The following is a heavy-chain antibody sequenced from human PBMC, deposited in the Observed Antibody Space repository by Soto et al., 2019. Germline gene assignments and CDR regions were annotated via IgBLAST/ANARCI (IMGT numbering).Heavy chain of an antibody. V-gene: IGHV4-30-4*01. Sequence: SEPQSHTSTVSDGSINSYYWSWISQPTGSGLEWIGHIYNSGSTYSNPSLKSRLTISVDTSKNQFSLKLSSVTAADTAVYYCARGPSGDKVDYWGQGTLVTVSS. CDR2: IYNSGST. J-gene: IGHJ4*02. D-gene: IGHD1-26*01. CDR1: DGSINSYY. CDR3: ARGPSGDKVDY.